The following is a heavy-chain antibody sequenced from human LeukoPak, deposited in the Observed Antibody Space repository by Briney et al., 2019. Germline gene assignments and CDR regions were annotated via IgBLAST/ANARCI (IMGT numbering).Heavy chain of an antibody. CDR2: IYYSGST. D-gene: IGHD7-27*01. Sequence: SSETPSLTCTVSGGSISSYYWSWIRQPPGKGLEWIGYIYYSGSTNYNPSLKSRVTISVDTSKNQFSLKLSSVTAADTAVYYCARHQVRTLGDAFDIWGQGTMVTVSS. V-gene: IGHV4-59*08. J-gene: IGHJ3*02. CDR3: ARHQVRTLGDAFDI. CDR1: GGSISSYY.